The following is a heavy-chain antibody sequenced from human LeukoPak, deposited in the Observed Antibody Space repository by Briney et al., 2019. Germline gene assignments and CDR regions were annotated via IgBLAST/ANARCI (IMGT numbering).Heavy chain of an antibody. D-gene: IGHD6-19*01. V-gene: IGHV3-23*01. CDR3: AKTTAGYSSGRFPGWPVDY. CDR1: GFTFSSYA. Sequence: GGSLTLPCAASGFTFSSYAMYWLRQAPGKGLEGVSDIFGSGGSTHYADSVKGRFTISRDNSKNTVYLQMNSLRAEDTAVYYCAKTTAGYSSGRFPGWPVDYWGQGTLVTVSS. CDR2: IFGSGGST. J-gene: IGHJ4*02.